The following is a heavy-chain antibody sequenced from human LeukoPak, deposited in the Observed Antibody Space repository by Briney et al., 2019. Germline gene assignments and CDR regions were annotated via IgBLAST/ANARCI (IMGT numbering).Heavy chain of an antibody. CDR2: INPSGGST. CDR1: GYTFTSYY. Sequence: ASVTVSCKASGYTFTSYYMHWVRQAPGQGLEWMGIINPSGGSTSSAQKFQGRVTMTRDTSTSTVYMELSSLRSEDTAVYYCARDRSGTGYFDLWGRGTLVTVSS. CDR3: ARDRSGTGYFDL. J-gene: IGHJ2*01. V-gene: IGHV1-46*01.